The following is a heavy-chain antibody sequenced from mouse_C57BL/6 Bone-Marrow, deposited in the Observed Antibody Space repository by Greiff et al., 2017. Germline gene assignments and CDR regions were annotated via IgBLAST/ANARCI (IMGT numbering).Heavy chain of an antibody. D-gene: IGHD2-4*01. CDR1: GYTFTSYW. Sequence: QVQLQQPGTELVKPGASVKLSCKASGYTFTSYWMHWVKQRPGQGLEWIGNINPSNGGTTYNEKFKSKATLTVDKSSSTAYMQLSSLTSEDSAVYYCARSRLRREAMDYWGQGTSVTVSS. CDR3: ARSRLRREAMDY. CDR2: INPSNGGT. J-gene: IGHJ4*01. V-gene: IGHV1-53*01.